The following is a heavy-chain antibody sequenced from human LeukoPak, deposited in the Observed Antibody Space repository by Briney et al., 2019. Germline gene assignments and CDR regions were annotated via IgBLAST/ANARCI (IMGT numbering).Heavy chain of an antibody. D-gene: IGHD5-24*01. Sequence: GESLRLSCAASGFTFDDYAMHWVRQAPGKGLEWVSLISGDGGSSYYPDSVKGRFTISRDNSKNSLYLQMNSLRTEDTALYYCAAGRVEMATVSYYYGMDIWGQGTTVTVSS. CDR2: ISGDGGSS. CDR1: GFTFDDYA. CDR3: AAGRVEMATVSYYYGMDI. V-gene: IGHV3-43*02. J-gene: IGHJ6*02.